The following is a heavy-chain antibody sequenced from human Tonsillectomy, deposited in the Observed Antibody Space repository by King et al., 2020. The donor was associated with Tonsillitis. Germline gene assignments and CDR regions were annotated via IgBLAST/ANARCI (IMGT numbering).Heavy chain of an antibody. V-gene: IGHV3-30*04. D-gene: IGHD5-12*01. CDR2: ISHDGNNK. CDR3: ARDYKVASIMDAVDY. Sequence: VQLVESGGGVVQPGRPLRLSCAASGFTFSRYAMYWVRQAPGKGLEWMAVISHDGNNKYYADSVKGRFTISRDNSKDTVYLQTTSLEPEDTAMYFCARDYKVASIMDAVDYWGQGTLVTVS. CDR1: GFTFSRYA. J-gene: IGHJ4*02.